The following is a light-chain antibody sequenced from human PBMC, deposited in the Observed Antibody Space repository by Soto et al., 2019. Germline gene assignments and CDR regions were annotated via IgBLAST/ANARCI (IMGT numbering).Light chain of an antibody. CDR3: QQCNFYPLT. CDR2: KAS. Sequence: DIQMTQSPSTLSASVGDRVTITCRASQTINTWLAWYQQKPGKAPKVLISKASTLESGVPSRFSGSGSGTEFTLTINNLQPDDFATYYCQQCNFYPLTFGGGTRLEIK. J-gene: IGKJ5*01. V-gene: IGKV1-5*03. CDR1: QTINTW.